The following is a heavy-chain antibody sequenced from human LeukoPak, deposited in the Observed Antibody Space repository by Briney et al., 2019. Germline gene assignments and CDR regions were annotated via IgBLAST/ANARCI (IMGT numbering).Heavy chain of an antibody. Sequence: SETLSLTCAVYGGSFSGYYWSWIRQAPGKGLEWIGEINHSGSTNYNPSLKSRVTISVDTSKNQFSLKLSSVTAADTAVYYCARGQGVRLDPWGQGTLVTVYS. D-gene: IGHD3-10*01. CDR1: GGSFSGYY. V-gene: IGHV4-34*01. CDR2: INHSGST. CDR3: ARGQGVRLDP. J-gene: IGHJ5*02.